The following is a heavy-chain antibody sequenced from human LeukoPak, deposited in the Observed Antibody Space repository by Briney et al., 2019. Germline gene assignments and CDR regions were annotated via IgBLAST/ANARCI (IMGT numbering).Heavy chain of an antibody. CDR3: AKPVEAAVYYFDC. CDR2: ISGSGVST. Sequence: GGSLRLSCVASGFTFNKYSMNWVRQAPGKGLEWVSSISGSGVSTYYADSVKGRFTISRDNSKNTLYLQMNSLRAEDTAVYYCAKPVEAAVYYFDCWGQGTLVTVSS. V-gene: IGHV3-23*01. D-gene: IGHD6-13*01. J-gene: IGHJ4*02. CDR1: GFTFNKYS.